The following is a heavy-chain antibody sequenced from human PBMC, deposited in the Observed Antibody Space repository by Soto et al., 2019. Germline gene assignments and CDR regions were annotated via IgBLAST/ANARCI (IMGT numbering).Heavy chain of an antibody. D-gene: IGHD3-3*01. CDR1: GGSISSGGYY. CDR3: ARAAIFGVVIIRNWFDP. CDR2: IYYSGST. Sequence: PSETLSLTCTVSGGSISSGGYYWSWIRQHPGKGLEWIGYIYYSGSTYYNPSLKSRVTISVDTSKNQFSLKLSSVTAADTAVYYCARAAIFGVVIIRNWFDPWGQGTLVTVS. V-gene: IGHV4-31*03. J-gene: IGHJ5*02.